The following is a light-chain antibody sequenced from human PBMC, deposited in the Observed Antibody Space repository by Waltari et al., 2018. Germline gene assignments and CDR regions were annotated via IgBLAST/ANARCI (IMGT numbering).Light chain of an antibody. J-gene: IGLJ3*02. CDR3: SAWDSSLSAWV. V-gene: IGLV10-54*01. CDR1: NNNVGNQG. Sequence: QAGLTQPPSVSKGLRQTATLTCTGNNNNVGNQGAAWLQQHQGHPPKLLFYRNNNRPSGISERLSASRSGNTASLTITGLQPEDEADYYCSAWDSSLSAWVFGGGTKLTVL. CDR2: RNN.